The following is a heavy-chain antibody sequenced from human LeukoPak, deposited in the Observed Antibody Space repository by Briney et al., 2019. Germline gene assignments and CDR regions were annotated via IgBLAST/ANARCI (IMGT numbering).Heavy chain of an antibody. CDR2: IYPGDSDS. CDR3: ARAHLYSGRAFGY. Sequence: KLGESLKISCKGSGYSFTDYWIGWVRQMPGKGLEWMGIIYPGDSDSRYSPSFEGQVTISADKSISTAYLQWSSLKASDSAMYYCARAHLYSGRAFGYWGQGTLVTVPS. J-gene: IGHJ4*02. D-gene: IGHD1-26*01. CDR1: GYSFTDYW. V-gene: IGHV5-51*01.